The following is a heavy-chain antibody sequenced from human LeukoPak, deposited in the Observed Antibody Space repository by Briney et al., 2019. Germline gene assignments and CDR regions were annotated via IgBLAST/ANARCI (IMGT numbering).Heavy chain of an antibody. V-gene: IGHV3-30*18. Sequence: GRSLRLSCAASGFTFSNYGMHWVRQAPGKGLKWVAVISYDESDKYYADSVKGRFTISRGNSKNTLYLQMNSLRPEDTAVYYCAKGVVAATNAAYYGMDVWGQGTTVTVSS. CDR1: GFTFSNYG. CDR2: ISYDESDK. D-gene: IGHD2-15*01. J-gene: IGHJ6*02. CDR3: AKGVVAATNAAYYGMDV.